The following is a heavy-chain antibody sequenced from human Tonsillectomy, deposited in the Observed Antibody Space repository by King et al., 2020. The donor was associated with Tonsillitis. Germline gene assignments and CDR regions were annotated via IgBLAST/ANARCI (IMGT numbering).Heavy chain of an antibody. CDR2: ISSSSSPK. V-gene: IGHV3-48*01. D-gene: IGHD2-15*01. J-gene: IGHJ6*03. CDR3: AILFEGYLDV. Sequence: QLVQSGGGLVQPGGALRLSCAASGITFSRDSINWVRKAPGKGLEWVSYISSSSSPKYYADSVKGRFTISRDNAKNSLYLQMNSLGAEDTAVYYCAILFEGYLDVWGKGTTVTVSS. CDR1: GITFSRDS.